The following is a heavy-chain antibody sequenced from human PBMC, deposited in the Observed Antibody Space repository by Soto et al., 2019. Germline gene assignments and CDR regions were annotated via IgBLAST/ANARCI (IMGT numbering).Heavy chain of an antibody. CDR3: AADHFDITGYYGAFDI. V-gene: IGHV1-58*01. D-gene: IGHD3-22*01. J-gene: IGHJ3*02. Sequence: QMQLVQSGPEVKKPGTSVKVSCKASGFTFTNSAVQWVRQARGQRLEWIGWIAVGSGNTNYVQKFQERVTITRDMSTSTAYMELSSLRSEDTAVYYCAADHFDITGYYGAFDIWGQGTMVTVSS. CDR1: GFTFTNSA. CDR2: IAVGSGNT.